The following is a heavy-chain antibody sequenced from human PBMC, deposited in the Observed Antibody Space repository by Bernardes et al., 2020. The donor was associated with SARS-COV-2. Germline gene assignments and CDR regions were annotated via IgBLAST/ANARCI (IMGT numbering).Heavy chain of an antibody. J-gene: IGHJ4*02. CDR1: GGSFSGYY. CDR3: ARGLEMATIGFVDY. CDR2: INHSGSS. Sequence: SETLSLTCAVSGGSFSGYYWSWIRQPPGKGLEWVGEINHSGSSNYNPSPTSRVTISVDTSKNQFSLRLSSVTAADTAVYYCARGLEMATIGFVDYWGQGTLVTVSS. D-gene: IGHD5-12*01. V-gene: IGHV4-34*01.